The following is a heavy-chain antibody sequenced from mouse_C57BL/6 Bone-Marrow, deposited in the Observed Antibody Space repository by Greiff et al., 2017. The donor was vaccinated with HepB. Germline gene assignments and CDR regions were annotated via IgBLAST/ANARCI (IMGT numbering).Heavy chain of an antibody. Sequence: QVQLQQSGAELVKPGASVKISCKASGYAFSSYWMNWVKQRPGKGLEWIGQIYPGDGDTNYNGKFKGKATLTADKSSSTAYMQLSSLTSEDSAVYFCARGGTGFYAMDYWGQGTTLTVSS. J-gene: IGHJ2*01. CDR3: ARGGTGFYAMDY. CDR1: GYAFSSYW. D-gene: IGHD2-3*01. V-gene: IGHV1-80*01. CDR2: IYPGDGDT.